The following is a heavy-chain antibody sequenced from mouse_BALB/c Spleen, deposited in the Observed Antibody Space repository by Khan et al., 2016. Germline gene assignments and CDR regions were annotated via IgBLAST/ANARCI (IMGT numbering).Heavy chain of an antibody. CDR1: GFPFTDYY. CDR3: ASTYGNYVYFDV. D-gene: IGHD2-1*01. Sequence: EVELVESGCGFVKPGGSLKLSCAASGFPFTDYYLYWVRQTPEKRLEWVATISDGGAYTYYPDSVTGRFTISRDNDKNNLYLHTSSMQSEDTAMYYCASTYGNYVYFDVWGAGTTVTVSS. J-gene: IGHJ1*01. V-gene: IGHV5-4*02. CDR2: ISDGGAYT.